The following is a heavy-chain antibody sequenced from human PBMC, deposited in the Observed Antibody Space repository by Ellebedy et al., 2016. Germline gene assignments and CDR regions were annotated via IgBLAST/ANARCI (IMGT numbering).Heavy chain of an antibody. CDR3: ARVLDYGGKTAFDY. Sequence: GESLKISXGASGFTFSIAGMTWVRQAPGKGLEWVATIDFSGTGTYYADSAKGRFIISRDNTKNLVFLQMNSLRAEDTAVYYCARVLDYGGKTAFDYWGQGTLVTVSS. CDR2: IDFSGTGT. CDR1: GFTFSIAG. V-gene: IGHV3-21*04. J-gene: IGHJ4*02. D-gene: IGHD4-23*01.